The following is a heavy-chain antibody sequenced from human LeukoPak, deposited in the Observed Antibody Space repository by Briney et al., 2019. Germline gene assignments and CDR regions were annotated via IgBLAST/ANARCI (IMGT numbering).Heavy chain of an antibody. CDR3: ASSRGVTIFGVELTFYYYYYYYMDV. CDR2: IYYSGST. J-gene: IGHJ6*03. Sequence: KTSETLSLTCTVSGGSISSYYWSWIRQPPGKGLEWIGYIYYSGSTNYNPSLKSRVTISVDTSKNQFSLKLRSVTAADTAVYYCASSRGVTIFGVELTFYYYYYYYMDVWGKGTTVTVSS. D-gene: IGHD3-3*01. CDR1: GGSISSYY. V-gene: IGHV4-59*01.